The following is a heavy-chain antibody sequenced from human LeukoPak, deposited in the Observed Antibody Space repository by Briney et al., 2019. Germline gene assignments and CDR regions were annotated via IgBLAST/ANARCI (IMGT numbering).Heavy chain of an antibody. CDR1: GYTFTNYY. Sequence: ASVKVSCKASGYTFTNYYIHRVRQAPGQGLEGLGLINPIVGSTNYAQKFEGRVTMTRDTYTSTVYMELSSLRSEDTAVYFCARGPRITIIRGGQWYCYMDVWGKGTTVTISS. CDR3: ARGPRITIIRGGQWYCYMDV. V-gene: IGHV1-46*01. D-gene: IGHD3-10*01. CDR2: INPIVGST. J-gene: IGHJ6*03.